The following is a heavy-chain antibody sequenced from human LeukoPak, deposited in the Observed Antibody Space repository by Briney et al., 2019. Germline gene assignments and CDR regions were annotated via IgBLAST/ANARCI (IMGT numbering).Heavy chain of an antibody. J-gene: IGHJ4*02. Sequence: SETLSLTCAVYGGSISGYYWSWIRQPPGKGLEWIAEIHHSGSTNYNPSLKSRVTISIDTSKNQFSLKLSSVTAADTAVYYRARSDYGSGNYYWSLDYWGQGTLVTVSS. D-gene: IGHD3-10*01. V-gene: IGHV4-34*01. CDR1: GGSISGYY. CDR3: ARSDYGSGNYYWSLDY. CDR2: IHHSGST.